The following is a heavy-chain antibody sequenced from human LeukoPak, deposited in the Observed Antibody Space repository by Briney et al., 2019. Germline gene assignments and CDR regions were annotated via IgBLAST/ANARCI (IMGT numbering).Heavy chain of an antibody. Sequence: PGGSLRLSCAASGFTFSSYSMNWVRQAPGKGLGWVSSISSSSSYIYYADSVKGRFTISRDNAKNSLYLQMNSLRAEDTAVYYCARGSQRSIAVAGDWVYWGQGTLVTVSS. CDR1: GFTFSSYS. D-gene: IGHD6-19*01. V-gene: IGHV3-21*01. J-gene: IGHJ4*02. CDR2: ISSSSSYI. CDR3: ARGSQRSIAVAGDWVY.